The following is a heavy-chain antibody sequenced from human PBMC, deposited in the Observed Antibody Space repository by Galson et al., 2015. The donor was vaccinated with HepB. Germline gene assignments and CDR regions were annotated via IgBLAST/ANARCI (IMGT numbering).Heavy chain of an antibody. D-gene: IGHD3-16*01. Sequence: ETLSLTCTVSGGSISSSSYYWGWIRQPPGKGLEWIGNIYYSGSTYYNPSLKSRVTISVDTSKNQFSLKLSSVTAADTAVYYCARMWGTYYDHWGQGTLVTVSS. CDR2: IYYSGST. CDR3: ARMWGTYYDH. J-gene: IGHJ4*02. V-gene: IGHV4-39*01. CDR1: GGSISSSSYY.